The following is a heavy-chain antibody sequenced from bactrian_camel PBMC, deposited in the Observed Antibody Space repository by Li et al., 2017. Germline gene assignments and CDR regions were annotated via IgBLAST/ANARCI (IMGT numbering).Heavy chain of an antibody. CDR2: VTTFGRPV. V-gene: IGHV3S1*01. J-gene: IGHJ4*01. CDR1: GFTFQSHY. D-gene: IGHD5*01. Sequence: HVQLVESGGGLVQPGGSLRLTCKASGFTFQSHYMYWLRQAPGKELEGIAGVTTFGRPVDYAESVKGRFTISRDNAENTVYLQMNRLQPEDTGVYYCANVPPTSLAVGLGARGQGTQVTVS.